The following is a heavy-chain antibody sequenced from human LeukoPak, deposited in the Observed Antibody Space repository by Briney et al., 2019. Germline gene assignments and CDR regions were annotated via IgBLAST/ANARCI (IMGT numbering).Heavy chain of an antibody. CDR1: GFTFSNAC. V-gene: IGHV3-15*01. D-gene: IGHD5-18*01. CDR3: TTPADTAMVHYYYYYYMDV. Sequence: GGSLRLSCAASGFTFSNACMSWVRQAPGKGLEWVGRIKSKTDGGTTDYAAPVKGRFTISRDDSKNTLYLQMNSLKTEDTAVYYCTTPADTAMVHYYYYYYMDVWGKGTTVTVSS. CDR2: IKSKTDGGTT. J-gene: IGHJ6*03.